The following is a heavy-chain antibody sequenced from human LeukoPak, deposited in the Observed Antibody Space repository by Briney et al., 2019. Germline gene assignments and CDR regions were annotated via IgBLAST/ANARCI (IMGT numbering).Heavy chain of an antibody. CDR1: GGSTSSGSYY. D-gene: IGHD2-2*02. CDR2: IYTSGST. Sequence: SETLSLTCTVSGGSTSSGSYYWSWIRQPAGKGLEWIGRIYTSGSTNYNPSLKSRVTISVDTSKNHFSLKLSSVTASDTAVYYCARGTYCSSTSCYTTDAFDIWGQGTMVTVSS. CDR3: ARGTYCSSTSCYTTDAFDI. J-gene: IGHJ3*02. V-gene: IGHV4-61*02.